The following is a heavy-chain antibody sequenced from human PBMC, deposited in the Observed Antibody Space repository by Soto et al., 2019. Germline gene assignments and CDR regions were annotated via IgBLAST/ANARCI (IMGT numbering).Heavy chain of an antibody. CDR3: ASHDYGGNPLSRLRDY. V-gene: IGHV1-69*13. CDR1: GGTFSSYA. CDR2: IIPIFGTA. Sequence: SVKVSCKASGGTFSSYAISWVRQAPGQGLEWMGGIIPIFGTANYAQKFQGRVTITADESTSTAYMELSSLRSEDTAVYYCASHDYGGNPLSRLRDYWGQGTLVTVSS. J-gene: IGHJ4*02. D-gene: IGHD4-17*01.